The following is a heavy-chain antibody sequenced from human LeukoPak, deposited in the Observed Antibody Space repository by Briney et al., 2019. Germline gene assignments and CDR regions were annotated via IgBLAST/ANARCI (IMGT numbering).Heavy chain of an antibody. V-gene: IGHV3-21*01. D-gene: IGHD2-21*01. J-gene: IGHJ4*02. CDR1: GFTFSSYS. Sequence: GGSLRLSCAASGFTFSSYSMNWVRQAPGKGLEWVSSISSSGSYIYYADSVKGRFTISRDNAKNSLYLQMNSLRAEDTAVYYCARVAYCDGDCSRDIDYWGQGTLVTVSS. CDR2: ISSSGSYI. CDR3: ARVAYCDGDCSRDIDY.